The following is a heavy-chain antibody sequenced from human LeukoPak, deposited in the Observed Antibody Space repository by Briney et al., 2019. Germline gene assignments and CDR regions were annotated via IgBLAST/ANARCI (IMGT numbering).Heavy chain of an antibody. CDR1: GFTFNTYT. Sequence: GGSLRLSCEASGFTFNTYTMNWVRQAPGKGLEWVSPIGSSSNYADSVKGRFTISRDNAKKSLYLQMNSLGAEDTAVYYCAKDPVPSSNSNYFNYWGQGTLVTVSS. V-gene: IGHV3-21*01. D-gene: IGHD6-6*01. J-gene: IGHJ4*02. CDR3: AKDPVPSSNSNYFNY. CDR2: IGSSS.